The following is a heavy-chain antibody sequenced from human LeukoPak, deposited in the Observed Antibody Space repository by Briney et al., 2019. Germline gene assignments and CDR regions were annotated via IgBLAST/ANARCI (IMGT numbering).Heavy chain of an antibody. CDR2: IYYSGST. J-gene: IGHJ4*02. Sequence: SETLSLTCTVSGGSISSSSYYWGWIRQPPGKGLEWIGSIYYSGSTYYNPSLKSRVTISVDTSKNQFSLKLSSVTAADTAVYYCARQYYYDSSGYYGYWGQGTLVTVFS. D-gene: IGHD3-22*01. CDR1: GGSISSSSYY. V-gene: IGHV4-39*01. CDR3: ARQYYYDSSGYYGY.